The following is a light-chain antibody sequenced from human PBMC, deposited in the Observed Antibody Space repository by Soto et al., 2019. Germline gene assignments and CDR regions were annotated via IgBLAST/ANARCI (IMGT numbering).Light chain of an antibody. CDR3: LQDANFPYT. J-gene: IGKJ2*01. CDR2: AAS. CDR1: QGIGID. Sequence: AIQMTQSPSSLSASVGDRVTITCRASQGIGIDLAWYQQKPGKAPNLLIYAASSLQSGVPSRFSGSGSGTDFTLTISSLQSEDFVVYYCLQDANFPYTFGQGTKLDIK. V-gene: IGKV1-6*01.